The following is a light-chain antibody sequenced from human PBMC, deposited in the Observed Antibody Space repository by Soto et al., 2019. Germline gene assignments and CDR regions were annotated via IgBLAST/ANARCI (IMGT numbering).Light chain of an antibody. Sequence: DIQMTQSPSSLSASVGDRVTITCRASQTISSWLAWYQQKPGKAPKLLIYKASTLKSGVPSRFSGSGSGTEITLTISSLQPDDFATYYCQHYNSYSEAFGQGNKVDIK. CDR1: QTISSW. V-gene: IGKV1-5*03. J-gene: IGKJ1*01. CDR2: KAS. CDR3: QHYNSYSEA.